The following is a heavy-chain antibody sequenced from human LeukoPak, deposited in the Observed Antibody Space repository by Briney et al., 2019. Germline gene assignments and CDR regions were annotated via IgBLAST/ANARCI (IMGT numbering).Heavy chain of an antibody. CDR2: ISGSGGST. CDR1: GFTFSDYY. Sequence: PGGSLRLSCAASGFTFSDYYMSWIRQAPGKGLEWVSAISGSGGSTYYADSVKGRFTISRDNSKNTLYLQMNSLRAEDTAVYYCAKGGDYGDYFDYWGQGTLVTVSS. V-gene: IGHV3-23*01. D-gene: IGHD4-17*01. J-gene: IGHJ4*02. CDR3: AKGGDYGDYFDY.